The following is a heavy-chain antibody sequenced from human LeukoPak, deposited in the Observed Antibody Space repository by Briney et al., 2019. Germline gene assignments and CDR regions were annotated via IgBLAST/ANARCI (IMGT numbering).Heavy chain of an antibody. CDR1: GYTFTLFY. CDR2: SDPKTGAT. J-gene: IGHJ4*02. V-gene: IGHV1-2*02. CDR3: ARANAYDNSGYSPEFRY. D-gene: IGHD3-22*01. Sequence: ASVKVSCKASGYTFTLFYIHWLRQVPGQAFEWVGWSDPKTGATKYEHFQGRVTMTSNTSTRTAYMELSGLKSDDTAIYYCARANAYDNSGYSPEFRYWGQGTLVTVSS.